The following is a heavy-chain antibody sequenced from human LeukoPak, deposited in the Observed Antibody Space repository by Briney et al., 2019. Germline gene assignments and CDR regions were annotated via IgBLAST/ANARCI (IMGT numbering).Heavy chain of an antibody. CDR1: GYTFTSYD. V-gene: IGHV1-8*01. CDR3: ARDLGYGALDP. Sequence: ASVTVSCKASGYTFTSYDIKWVRQAPGQGIEWMGWMNPNSGNTGYAQKFQGRVTMTRNTSISTAYMELSSLRSEDTAVYYCARDLGYGALDPWGQGTLVTVSS. J-gene: IGHJ5*02. CDR2: MNPNSGNT. D-gene: IGHD4-17*01.